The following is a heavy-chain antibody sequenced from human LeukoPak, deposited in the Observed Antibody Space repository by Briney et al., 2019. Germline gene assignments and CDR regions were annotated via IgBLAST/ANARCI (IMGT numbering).Heavy chain of an antibody. Sequence: ASVKVSCKASGYTFTSYDINWVRQATGQGLEWMGWMNPNSGNTGYAQKFQGRVTMTRNTSISTAYMELSSLRSEDTAVYYCARVIAARGSPGVQIDYWGQGTLVTVSS. CDR3: ARVIAARGSPGVQIDY. CDR2: MNPNSGNT. J-gene: IGHJ4*02. D-gene: IGHD6-6*01. CDR1: GYTFTSYD. V-gene: IGHV1-8*01.